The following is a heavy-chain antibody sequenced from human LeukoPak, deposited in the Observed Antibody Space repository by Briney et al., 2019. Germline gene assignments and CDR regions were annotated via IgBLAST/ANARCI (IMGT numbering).Heavy chain of an antibody. CDR2: INPHSSDT. V-gene: IGHV1-2*02. D-gene: IGHD1-1*01. CDR3: ARAHQLGAFDF. J-gene: IGHJ3*01. Sequence: ASVKVSCKASGYTFTSYYMRWVRQAPGQGLEWMGWINPHSSDTKYAPKFRGRVTWTRDTSLNTTYMELSSLTSEDTATYYCARAHQLGAFDFWGQGTLVTVSS. CDR1: GYTFTSYY.